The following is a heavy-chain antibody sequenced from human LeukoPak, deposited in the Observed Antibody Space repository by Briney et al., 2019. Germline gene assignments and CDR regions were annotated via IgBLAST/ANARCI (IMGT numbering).Heavy chain of an antibody. CDR2: ISYDGSNK. J-gene: IGHJ4*02. D-gene: IGHD3-22*01. CDR3: AKDPGRITMKGPDY. V-gene: IGHV3-30*18. Sequence: SGGSLRLSCAASGFTFSSYGMHWVRQAPGKGLEWVAVISYDGSNKYYADSVKGRFTISRDNPKNTLYLQMNSLRAEDTAVYYCAKDPGRITMKGPDYWGQGTLVTVSS. CDR1: GFTFSSYG.